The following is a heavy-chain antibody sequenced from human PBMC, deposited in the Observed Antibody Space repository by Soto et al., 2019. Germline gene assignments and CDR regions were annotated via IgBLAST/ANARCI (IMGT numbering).Heavy chain of an antibody. CDR2: IYYRGST. CDR1: WGTSGSGGYC. CDR3: ARVFFFQAEDGIRDL. D-gene: IGHD2-21*01. J-gene: IGHJ2*01. V-gene: IGHV4-30-4*08. Sequence: WTVAWGTSGSGGYCCSCLSKPPGKCLEWIGYIYYRGSTYYNPSLKSRVTIAVDTSKNHVSLKLSSVTAADTAVYYCARVFFFQAEDGIRDL.